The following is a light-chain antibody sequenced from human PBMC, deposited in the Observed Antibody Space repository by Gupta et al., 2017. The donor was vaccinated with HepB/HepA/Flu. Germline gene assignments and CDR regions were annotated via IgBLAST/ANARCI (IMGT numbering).Light chain of an antibody. CDR2: AAS. CDR1: QDISNY. Sequence: DLHMTQFPSSLSASVGDRVTITCRARQDISNYLGCYQQRPGKVHNLLIYAASTLQPGAPSRCRGGGSRKDFMTTSSSLQQEDAGTYSYQHYYLAPLTLGEGTKVEIK. V-gene: IGKV1-27*01. J-gene: IGKJ2*01. CDR3: QHYYLAPLT.